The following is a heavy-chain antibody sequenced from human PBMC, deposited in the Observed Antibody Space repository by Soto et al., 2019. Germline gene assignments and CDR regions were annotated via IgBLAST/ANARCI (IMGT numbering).Heavy chain of an antibody. D-gene: IGHD6-6*01. CDR3: ARVSALRAFDP. J-gene: IGHJ5*02. Sequence: QVQLVESGGGVVQPGRSLRLSCAASGFIFSSYAMHWVRQAPGKGLEWVALISYDGSNKYYADSVKGRYTISRVNSKNTLYLQMNSLRAEDTAVYYCARVSALRAFDPWGQGTLVTVSS. CDR1: GFIFSSYA. V-gene: IGHV3-30-3*01. CDR2: ISYDGSNK.